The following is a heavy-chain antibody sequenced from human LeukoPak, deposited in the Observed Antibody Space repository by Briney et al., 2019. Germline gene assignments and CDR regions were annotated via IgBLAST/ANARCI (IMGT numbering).Heavy chain of an antibody. V-gene: IGHV1-69*04. Sequence: ASVKVSCKASGGTFSSYAISWVRQAPGQGLEWMERIIPILGIANYAQKFQGRVTITADKSTSTAYMELSSLRSEDTAVYYCARDGPYGGHDYWGQGTLVTVSS. CDR1: GGTFSSYA. CDR3: ARDGPYGGHDY. CDR2: IIPILGIA. D-gene: IGHD4/OR15-4a*01. J-gene: IGHJ4*02.